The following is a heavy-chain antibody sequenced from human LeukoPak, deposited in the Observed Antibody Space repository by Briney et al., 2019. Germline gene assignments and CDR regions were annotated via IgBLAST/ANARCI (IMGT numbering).Heavy chain of an antibody. CDR3: ARQGDLFDY. Sequence: ASVKVSCKASGYTFTGYYMHWVRHGPAQGLEWMGRINPNSGGTNYAQKFQGRVTMTRDTSISTAYMDASRLRSDDTAVYYCARQGDLFDYWGQGALVTSSS. CDR1: GYTFTGYY. D-gene: IGHD3-10*01. J-gene: IGHJ4*02. CDR2: INPNSGGT. V-gene: IGHV1-2*06.